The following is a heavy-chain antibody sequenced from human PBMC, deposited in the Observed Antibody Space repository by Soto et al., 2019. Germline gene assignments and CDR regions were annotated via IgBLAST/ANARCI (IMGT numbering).Heavy chain of an antibody. J-gene: IGHJ6*02. CDR3: ASPYYDFWSGYYDYYYYGMDV. D-gene: IGHD3-3*01. CDR1: GFTFSSYA. CDR2: ISGSGGST. V-gene: IGHV3-23*01. Sequence: EVQLLESGGGLVQPGGSLRLSCAASGFTFSSYAMSWVRQAPGKGLELVAAISGSGGSTYYADSVKGRFTISRDNSKNTLYLQMNSMRAEDTAVYYCASPYYDFWSGYYDYYYYGMDVWGQGTTVTVSS.